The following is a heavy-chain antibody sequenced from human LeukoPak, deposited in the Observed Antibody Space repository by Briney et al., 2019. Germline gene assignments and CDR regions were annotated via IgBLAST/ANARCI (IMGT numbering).Heavy chain of an antibody. D-gene: IGHD4/OR15-4a*01. Sequence: GASVKVSCKTSGDTFSSYTVTWVRQAPGQGLEWMGGIIPNLQTTNYAQQFQGRVAMTADKSTSTVYMELSSLKLDDTAVYYCGRGLPSTTMVRMNAWGQGTLLIVSS. J-gene: IGHJ5*02. CDR1: GDTFSSYT. CDR3: GRGLPSTTMVRMNA. V-gene: IGHV1-69*08. CDR2: IIPNLQTT.